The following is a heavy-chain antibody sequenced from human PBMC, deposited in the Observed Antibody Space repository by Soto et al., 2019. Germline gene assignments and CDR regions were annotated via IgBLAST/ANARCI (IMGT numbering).Heavy chain of an antibody. CDR3: ARPYCSSTSCYPGYAFDI. CDR1: GGSISSGGYY. Sequence: SETLSLTCTVSGGSISSGGYYWSWIRQHPGKGLEWIGYIYYSGSTYYNPSLKSRVTISVGTSKNQFSLKLSSVTAADTAVYYCARPYCSSTSCYPGYAFDIWGQGTMVTVSS. D-gene: IGHD2-2*01. J-gene: IGHJ3*02. V-gene: IGHV4-31*03. CDR2: IYYSGST.